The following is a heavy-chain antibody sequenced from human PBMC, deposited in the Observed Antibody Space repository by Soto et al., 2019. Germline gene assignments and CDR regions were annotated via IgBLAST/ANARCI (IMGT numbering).Heavy chain of an antibody. V-gene: IGHV3-23*01. CDR1: GFTFTNYA. J-gene: IGHJ4*02. CDR3: AKGAYDSSRSSTDY. D-gene: IGHD3-22*01. Sequence: VQLLESGGGLVQPGGSLRLSCAASGFTFTNYAMSWVRQAPGKGLEWVSIIGGSGGNIYYADFGKGRFTISRDNSKDTLYLQMNSLRAGDTAVYYCAKGAYDSSRSSTDYWGQGTLVTVSS. CDR2: IGGSGGNI.